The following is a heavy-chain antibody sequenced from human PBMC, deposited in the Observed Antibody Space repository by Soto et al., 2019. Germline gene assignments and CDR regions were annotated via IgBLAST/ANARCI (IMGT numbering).Heavy chain of an antibody. CDR1: GCSISSGDYY. V-gene: IGHV4-30-4*01. Sequence: QVQLQESGPGLVKPSQTLFLTCTVSGCSISSGDYYWSWIRQPPGKGLEWIGYIYYSGRTYYNPTLKSRVNISVDTSKNRFSLKLSSVTAADTAVYYCARGAGGLPFDYWGQGTLVTVSS. CDR2: IYYSGRT. J-gene: IGHJ4*02. CDR3: ARGAGGLPFDY. D-gene: IGHD1-26*01.